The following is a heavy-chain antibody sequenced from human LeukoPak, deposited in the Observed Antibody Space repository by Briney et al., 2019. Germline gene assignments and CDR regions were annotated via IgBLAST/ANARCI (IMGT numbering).Heavy chain of an antibody. J-gene: IGHJ4*02. Sequence: GASVKVSCKASGYTFTSYYMHWVRQAPGQGLEWMGIINPSGGSTSYAQKCQGRVTMTRDTSTSTVYMELSSLRSEDTAVYYCARDSSVAARLDWGQGTLVTVSS. D-gene: IGHD6-6*01. CDR3: ARDSSVAARLD. V-gene: IGHV1-46*01. CDR2: INPSGGST. CDR1: GYTFTSYY.